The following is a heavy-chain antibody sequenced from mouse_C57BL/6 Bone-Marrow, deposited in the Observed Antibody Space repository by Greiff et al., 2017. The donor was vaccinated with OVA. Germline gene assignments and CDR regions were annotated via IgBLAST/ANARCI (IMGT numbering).Heavy chain of an antibody. CDR1: GFTFTDYY. CDR3: AREYYYAMDY. Sequence: DVQLVESGGGLVQPGGSLRLSCATSGFTFTDYYMSWVRQPPGKALEWLGFIRNKANGYTTEYSASVKGRFTISRDNSQSILYLQMNTLRAEDSATYYCAREYYYAMDYWGQGTSVTVSS. CDR2: IRNKANGYTT. J-gene: IGHJ4*01. V-gene: IGHV7-3*02.